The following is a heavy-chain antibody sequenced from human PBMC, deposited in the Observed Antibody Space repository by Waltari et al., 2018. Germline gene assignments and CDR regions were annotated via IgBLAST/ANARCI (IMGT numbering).Heavy chain of an antibody. D-gene: IGHD2-2*01. CDR1: GGSISSYY. CDR2: IYYSGST. V-gene: IGHV4-59*01. Sequence: QVQLQESGPGLVKPSETLSLTCTVSGGSISSYYWSWIRQPPGKGLEWIGYIYYSGSTNYNPSLKSRVTISVDTSKNQFSLKLSSVTAADTAVYYCARGASLYCSSTSCPLDYWGQGTLVTVSS. J-gene: IGHJ4*02. CDR3: ARGASLYCSSTSCPLDY.